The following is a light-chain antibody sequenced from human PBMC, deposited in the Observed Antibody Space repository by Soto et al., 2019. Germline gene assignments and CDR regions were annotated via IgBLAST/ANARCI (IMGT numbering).Light chain of an antibody. J-gene: IGKJ1*01. CDR3: QQYNSYQAWT. V-gene: IGKV1-5*01. Sequence: DIQMTQSPSTLSASVGDRVTITCRASQSISSWLAWYQQKPGKAPKLLIYDASSLESGVPSRFSGSGSGTEFTLTISSLQPDDFATYYCQQYNSYQAWTFGQGTKVDIK. CDR2: DAS. CDR1: QSISSW.